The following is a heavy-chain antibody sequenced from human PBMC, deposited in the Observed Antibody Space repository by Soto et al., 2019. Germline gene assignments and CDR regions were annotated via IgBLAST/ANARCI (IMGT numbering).Heavy chain of an antibody. CDR2: ISAYNGNT. CDR1: GYTFTSYG. V-gene: IGHV1-18*01. D-gene: IGHD3-9*01. CDR3: ARGVGLRYFDWSDAFDI. Sequence: GASVKVSCKASGYTFTSYGISWVRQAPGQGLEWMGWISAYNGNTNYAQKLQGRVTMTTDTSTSTAYMELRSLRSDDTAVYYCARGVGLRYFDWSDAFDIWGQGTMVTVSS. J-gene: IGHJ3*02.